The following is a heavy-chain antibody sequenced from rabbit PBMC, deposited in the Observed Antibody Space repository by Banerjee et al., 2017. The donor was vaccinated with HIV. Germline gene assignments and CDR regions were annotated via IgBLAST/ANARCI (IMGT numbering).Heavy chain of an antibody. CDR2: INTGSGST. Sequence: QEQLVESGGGLVQPGGSLKLSCKASGFILSSYGVSWVRQAPGKGLEWIGCINTGSGSTYYATWAKGRFTISKTSSTTVTLQMTSLTAADTATYFCARTVSAYSYYTDGYADYALPIYFNLWGPGTLVTVS. J-gene: IGHJ4*01. D-gene: IGHD6-1*01. V-gene: IGHV1S45*01. CDR3: ARTVSAYSYYTDGYADYALPIYFNL. CDR1: GFILSSYG.